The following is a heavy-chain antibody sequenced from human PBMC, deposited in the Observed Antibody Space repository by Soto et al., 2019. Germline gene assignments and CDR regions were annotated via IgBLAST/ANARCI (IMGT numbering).Heavy chain of an antibody. D-gene: IGHD3-22*01. Sequence: PGGSLRLSCAGSGFTFTRHDMYWVRQPPGKGLEWVALISYDGKVKYYAESVKGRFTISRDNSKNTLYLQMNSLRAEDTAVYYCARVYSSGYYPVPYWGQGTLVTVSS. CDR3: ARVYSSGYYPVPY. CDR2: ISYDGKVK. CDR1: GFTFTRHD. J-gene: IGHJ4*02. V-gene: IGHV3-30*03.